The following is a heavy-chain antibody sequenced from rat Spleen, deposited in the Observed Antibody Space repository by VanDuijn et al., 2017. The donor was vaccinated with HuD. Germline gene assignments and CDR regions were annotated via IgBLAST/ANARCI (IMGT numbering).Heavy chain of an antibody. CDR1: GFTFSSYV. CDR2: INTDSSST. Sequence: EVQLVESGGGLVQPGSSLKVSCVASGFTFSSYVMHWFRQAPENGIEWLAYINTDSSSTHYAETVKGRFTISRDNAKNTVDMKLSSLGSEDTAMYFCARERTWERYFDYWGQGVVVTVSS. CDR3: ARERTWERYFDY. J-gene: IGHJ2*01. D-gene: IGHD5-1*01. V-gene: IGHV5-43*01.